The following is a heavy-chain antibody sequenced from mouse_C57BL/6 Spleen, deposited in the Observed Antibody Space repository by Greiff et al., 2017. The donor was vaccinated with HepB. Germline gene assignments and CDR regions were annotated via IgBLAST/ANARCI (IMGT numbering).Heavy chain of an antibody. Sequence: QVQLQQPGAELVKPGASVKLSCKASGYTFTSYWMHWVKQRPGQGLEWIGMIHPNSGSTNYNEKFKSKATLTVDKSSSTAYMQLSSLTSEDSAVDYWARNYCYDERGFAYWGQGTLVTVSA. CDR2: IHPNSGST. CDR3: ARNYCYDERGFAY. CDR1: GYTFTSYW. V-gene: IGHV1-64*01. J-gene: IGHJ3*01. D-gene: IGHD2-12*01.